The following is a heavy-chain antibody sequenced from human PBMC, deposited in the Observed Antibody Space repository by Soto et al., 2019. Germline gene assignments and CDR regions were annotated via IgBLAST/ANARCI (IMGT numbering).Heavy chain of an antibody. J-gene: IGHJ5*02. CDR2: IYYSGST. D-gene: IGHD2-15*01. CDR1: GGSISSGGYY. Sequence: SETLSLTCTVSGGSISSGGYYWSWIRQHPGKGLEWIGYIYYSGSTYYNPSLKSRVTISVDTSKNQFSLKLSSVTAADTAVYYCARRYCSGGSCYSAANWFDPWGQGTLVTVSS. V-gene: IGHV4-31*03. CDR3: ARRYCSGGSCYSAANWFDP.